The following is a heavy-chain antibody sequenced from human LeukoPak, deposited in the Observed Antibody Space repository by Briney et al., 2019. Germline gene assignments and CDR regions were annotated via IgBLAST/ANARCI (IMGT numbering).Heavy chain of an antibody. J-gene: IGHJ5*02. D-gene: IGHD2-15*01. V-gene: IGHV3-11*01. CDR3: ARGVGYCSGGSCHNNWFDP. Sequence: GGSLRLSCAASGFTFSDYCMSWIRQAPGKGLEWVSYISSSGSTIYYADSVKGRFTISRDNAKNSLYLQMNSLRAEDTAVYYCARGVGYCSGGSCHNNWFDPWGQGTLVTVSS. CDR2: ISSSGSTI. CDR1: GFTFSDYC.